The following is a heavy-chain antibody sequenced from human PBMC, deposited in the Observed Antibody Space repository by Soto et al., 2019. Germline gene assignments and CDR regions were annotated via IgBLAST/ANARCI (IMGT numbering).Heavy chain of an antibody. Sequence: QVTLKESGPVLVKPTETLTLRCTVSGLSITDSEMGVSWIRQPPGQPLERLAHIDSCGEKSYWTFLKSRLAISKDTSKSQIVLTMTNMDPADTATYYCARRHLAVAVSPWFDPWGQGIPVTVSS. CDR3: ARRHLAVAVSPWFDP. D-gene: IGHD6-19*01. V-gene: IGHV2-26*01. J-gene: IGHJ5*02. CDR2: IDSCGEK. CDR1: GLSITDSEMG.